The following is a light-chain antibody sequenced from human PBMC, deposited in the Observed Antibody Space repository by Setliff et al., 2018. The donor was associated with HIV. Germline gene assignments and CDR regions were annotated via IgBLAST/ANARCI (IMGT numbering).Light chain of an antibody. J-gene: IGLJ2*01. CDR3: CSYAGSDTWI. CDR2: DVT. CDR1: STDVGDYQS. V-gene: IGLV2-23*02. Sequence: QSVLTQPASVSGSPGRSITISCTGSSTDVGDYQSVSWYQQHPGEVPKLMIYDVTKRPSGVSNRFSGSKSGNTASLTISGLQAEDEADYYCCSYAGSDTWIFGGGTKVTVL.